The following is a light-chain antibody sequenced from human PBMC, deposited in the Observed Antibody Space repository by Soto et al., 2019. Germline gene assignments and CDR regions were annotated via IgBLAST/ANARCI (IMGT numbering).Light chain of an antibody. Sequence: QTVVTQEPSFSVSPGGTVTLTCGLSSGSVSTSYYPSWYQQTPGQAPRTLIYSTNTRSSGVPDRFSGSILGNKAALTIAGAQADDQSDYYCVLYMGSGVWVFGGRTKLTV. J-gene: IGLJ3*02. CDR2: STN. V-gene: IGLV8-61*01. CDR3: VLYMGSGVWV. CDR1: SGSVSTSYY.